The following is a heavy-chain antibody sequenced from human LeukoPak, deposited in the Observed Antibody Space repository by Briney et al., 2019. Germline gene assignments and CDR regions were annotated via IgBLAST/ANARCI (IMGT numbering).Heavy chain of an antibody. D-gene: IGHD3-10*02. CDR1: GYSFTAYD. J-gene: IGHJ6*03. CDR2: INPNTGLT. V-gene: IGHV1-8*01. CDR3: ARGPSVSVLPFFYYYMDV. Sequence: ASVKVSCKASGYSFTAYDINWVRQATGQGLEWIGYINPNTGLTEYAQKFQGRVSLTRDTSISTAYMELSRLRSDDTAVYYCARGPSVSVLPFFYYYMDVWGKGTTVTVSS.